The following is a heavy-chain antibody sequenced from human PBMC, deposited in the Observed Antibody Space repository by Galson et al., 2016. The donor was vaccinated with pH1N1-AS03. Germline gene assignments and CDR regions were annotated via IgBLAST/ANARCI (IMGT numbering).Heavy chain of an antibody. CDR3: ARAPHMVTSYDSESDEPGDVFDF. Sequence: SLRLSCAASGFTFSSYSMYWVRQAPGKGLEWVSYISVSSKTIYYADSVKGRFTISRDNAKNSLYLQMNSLRAEDTAVYYCARAPHMVTSYDSESDEPGDVFDFWGQGTMVTVSS. J-gene: IGHJ3*01. CDR2: ISVSSKTI. V-gene: IGHV3-48*04. D-gene: IGHD5-12*01. CDR1: GFTFSSYS.